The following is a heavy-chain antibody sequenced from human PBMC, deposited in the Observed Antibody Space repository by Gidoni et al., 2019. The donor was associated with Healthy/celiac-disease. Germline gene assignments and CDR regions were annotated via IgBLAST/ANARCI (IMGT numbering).Heavy chain of an antibody. CDR3: ARGTGGAAASFGLDY. V-gene: IGHV1-69*01. D-gene: IGHD6-13*01. CDR2: IIPIFGTA. J-gene: IGHJ4*02. CDR1: GGTFSRYA. Sequence: QVQLVQSGAEVKQPWSSGTVSCKASGGTFSRYAISWVRQAPGKGLEWMGWIIPIFGTANYAQKFQGRVTITADESTSTAYMELSSLRSEDTAVYYCARGTGGAAASFGLDYWGQGTLVTVSS.